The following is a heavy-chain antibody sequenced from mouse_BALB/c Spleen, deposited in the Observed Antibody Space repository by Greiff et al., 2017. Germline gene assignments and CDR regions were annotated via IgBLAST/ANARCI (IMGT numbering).Heavy chain of an antibody. CDR1: GFTFSSFG. Sequence: EVQLVESGGGLVQPGGSRKLSCAASGFTFSSFGMHWVRQAPEKGLEWVAYISSGSSTIYYADTVKGRFTISRDNPKNTLFLQMTSLRSEDTAMYYCARGGNYVYAMDYWGQGTSVTVSS. J-gene: IGHJ4*01. CDR2: ISSGSSTI. D-gene: IGHD2-1*01. V-gene: IGHV5-17*02. CDR3: ARGGNYVYAMDY.